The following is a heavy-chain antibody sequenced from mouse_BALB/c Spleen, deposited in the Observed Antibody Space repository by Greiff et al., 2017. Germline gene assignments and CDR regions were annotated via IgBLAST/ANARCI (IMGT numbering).Heavy chain of an antibody. CDR1: GFTFSNYW. Sequence: EVKVEESGGGLVQPGGSMKLSCVASGFTFSNYWMNWVRQSPEKGLEWVAEIRLKSNNYATHYAESVKGRFTISRDDSKSSVYLQMNNLRAEDTGIYYCAGGGRTTVEATNYFDYWGQGTTLTVSS. J-gene: IGHJ2*01. V-gene: IGHV6-6*02. D-gene: IGHD1-1*01. CDR3: AGGGRTTVEATNYFDY. CDR2: IRLKSNNYAT.